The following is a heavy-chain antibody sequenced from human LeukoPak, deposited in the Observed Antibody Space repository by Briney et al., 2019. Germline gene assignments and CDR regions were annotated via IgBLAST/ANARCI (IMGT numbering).Heavy chain of an antibody. D-gene: IGHD3-16*01. CDR1: GFVFSRDN. CDR2: IRETI. Sequence: PGGSLRLSCIASGFVFSRDNMNWVRQAPGKGLEWVAHIRETIYYADSVQGRFTISRDNAKNSLYLQMSNLRVDDTAMYYCVREVGRPKTFYFDSWGRGTPVTVSS. V-gene: IGHV3-48*04. J-gene: IGHJ4*02. CDR3: VREVGRPKTFYFDS.